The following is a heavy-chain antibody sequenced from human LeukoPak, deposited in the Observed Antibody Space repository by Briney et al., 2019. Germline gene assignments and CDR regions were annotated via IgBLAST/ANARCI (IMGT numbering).Heavy chain of an antibody. CDR3: ARDLGPYYDILTGYTH. Sequence: SVKVSCKASGYTFTSYGISWVRQAPGQGLEWMGWISAYNGNTNYAQKLQGRVTMTTDTSTSTAYMELRSLRSDDTAVYYCARDLGPYYDILTGYTHWGQGTLVTVSS. CDR2: ISAYNGNT. CDR1: GYTFTSYG. D-gene: IGHD3-9*01. V-gene: IGHV1-18*01. J-gene: IGHJ4*02.